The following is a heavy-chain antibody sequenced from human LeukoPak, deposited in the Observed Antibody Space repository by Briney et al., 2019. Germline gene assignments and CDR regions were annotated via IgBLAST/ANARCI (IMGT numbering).Heavy chain of an antibody. V-gene: IGHV3-73*01. CDR2: IRSKANSYAT. Sequence: PGGSLRLSCAASGFTFSASALHWVRQASGKGLEWVGRIRSKANSYATEYAASLKGRFTISRDDSKNTAYLQMNSLKASDTAMYYCARRRGTGEMATITGDYYYMDVWGKGTTVTVSS. CDR3: ARRRGTGEMATITGDYYYMDV. D-gene: IGHD5-24*01. CDR1: GFTFSASA. J-gene: IGHJ6*03.